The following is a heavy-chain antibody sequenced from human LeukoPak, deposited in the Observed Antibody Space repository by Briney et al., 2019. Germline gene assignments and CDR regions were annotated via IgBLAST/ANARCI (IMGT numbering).Heavy chain of an antibody. CDR3: ARVPYYYDSRGYPY. V-gene: IGHV4-34*01. CDR2: INHSGST. D-gene: IGHD3-22*01. CDR1: GGSFSGYY. J-gene: IGHJ4*02. Sequence: SETLSLTCAVYGGSFSGYYWSWIRQPPGKGLEWIGEINHSGSTNYNPSLKSRVTISVDTSKNQFSLKLSSVTAADTAVYYCARVPYYYDSRGYPYWGQGTLVTVSS.